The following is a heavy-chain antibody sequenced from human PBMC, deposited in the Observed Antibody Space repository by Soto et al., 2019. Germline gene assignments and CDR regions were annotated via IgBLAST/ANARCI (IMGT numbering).Heavy chain of an antibody. J-gene: IGHJ4*03. Sequence: SVTLPHSCGVTCGSIGGSVWMLWVSTPPGKGLAWIGEIYHSGSTNYNPSLKSRVTISVDKSKYQFSLKLSSVTAAYMAVYYCAGGYSGYFDYWGQGNLVS. CDR3: AGGYSGYFDY. CDR2: IYHSGST. D-gene: IGHD5-12*01. CDR1: CGSIGGSVW. V-gene: IGHV4-4*02.